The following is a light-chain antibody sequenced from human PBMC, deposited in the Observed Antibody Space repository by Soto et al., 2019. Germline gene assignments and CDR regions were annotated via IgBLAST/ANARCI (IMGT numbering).Light chain of an antibody. CDR3: LQDYNYPRT. CDR2: GAS. CDR1: QSVSSN. Sequence: EIVMTQSPATLSVSPGERATLPCKASQSVSSNLAWYQQKPGQAPRLLIYGASTRATGIPARFSGSGSGTEFTLTISSLQPEDFATYYCLQDYNYPRTFGQGTKVDIK. V-gene: IGKV3-15*01. J-gene: IGKJ1*01.